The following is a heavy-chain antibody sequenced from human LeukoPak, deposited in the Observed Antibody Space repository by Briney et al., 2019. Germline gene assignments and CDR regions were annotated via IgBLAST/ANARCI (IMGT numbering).Heavy chain of an antibody. D-gene: IGHD3-10*01. Sequence: GASVKVSCKASGYTFTDYGITWVRQAPGQGLEWMGWISAYNGNTNYAQKFQGRVTMTTDTSTSTAYMELRSLTSGDTAVYYCARDYGSGSSRFNYWGQGTLVTVSS. CDR3: ARDYGSGSSRFNY. V-gene: IGHV1-18*01. J-gene: IGHJ4*02. CDR2: ISAYNGNT. CDR1: GYTFTDYG.